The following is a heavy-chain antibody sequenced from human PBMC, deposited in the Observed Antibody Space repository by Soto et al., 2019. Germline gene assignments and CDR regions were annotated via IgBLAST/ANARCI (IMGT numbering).Heavy chain of an antibody. J-gene: IGHJ5*02. Sequence: EVQLVESGGGLVKPGGSLRLSCAASGFTFSSYSMNWVRQAPGKGLEWVSSISSSSSYIYYADSVKGRFTISRDNAKNSLYLQMNSLRAEDTAVYYCARDRHYYGSGSRFLNWFAPWGQGTLVTVSS. V-gene: IGHV3-21*01. D-gene: IGHD3-10*01. CDR3: ARDRHYYGSGSRFLNWFAP. CDR1: GFTFSSYS. CDR2: ISSSSSYI.